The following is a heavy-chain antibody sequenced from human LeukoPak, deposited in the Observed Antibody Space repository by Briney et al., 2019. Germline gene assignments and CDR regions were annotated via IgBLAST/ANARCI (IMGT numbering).Heavy chain of an antibody. Sequence: GGSLGLSCAASGFTFRNYVIHWVRQAPGKGLEWVAVTSSDLNVKLYADSVKGRFTISRDNSRSTLYLQMNSLRPEDTAIYYCAKDNMIVVVGIDYWGQGTLVTVSS. D-gene: IGHD3-22*01. V-gene: IGHV3-30*18. CDR3: AKDNMIVVVGIDY. J-gene: IGHJ4*02. CDR2: TSSDLNVK. CDR1: GFTFRNYV.